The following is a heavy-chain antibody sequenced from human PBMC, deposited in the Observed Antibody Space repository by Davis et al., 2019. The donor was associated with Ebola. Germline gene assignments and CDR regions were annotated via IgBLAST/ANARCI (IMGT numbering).Heavy chain of an antibody. CDR2: INPHNGNT. D-gene: IGHD2-15*01. CDR3: VREIFGHFDY. Sequence: ASVKVSCKASGYTFTSYGITWVRQAPGQGLEWMGWINPHNGNTNYAQNVQGRVTMTTDTSTSTAYMEVGSLRSDDTAVYYCVREIFGHFDYWGQGTLVTVSS. CDR1: GYTFTSYG. J-gene: IGHJ4*02. V-gene: IGHV1-18*04.